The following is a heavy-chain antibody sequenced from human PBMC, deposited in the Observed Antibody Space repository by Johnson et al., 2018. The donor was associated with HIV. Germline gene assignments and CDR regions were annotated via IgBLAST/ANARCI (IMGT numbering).Heavy chain of an antibody. Sequence: VQLVESGGGLVQPGGSLRLSCAASGFSFSTTWMHWVRQAPGEGLVWVAHINSDGSHIAYADSVRGRFTISRDNAKNTLVLQMNSLRGEDTAVYYCTGDGPRDAFDIWGHGTMVTVSS. CDR3: TGDGPRDAFDI. CDR2: INSDGSHI. V-gene: IGHV3-74*03. CDR1: GFSFSTTW. J-gene: IGHJ3*02.